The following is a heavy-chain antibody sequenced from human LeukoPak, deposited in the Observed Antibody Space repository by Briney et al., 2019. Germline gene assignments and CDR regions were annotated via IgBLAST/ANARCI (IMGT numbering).Heavy chain of an antibody. CDR3: AKSVGGACSRTSCYGGWFDP. V-gene: IGHV3-30*02. Sequence: GGSLRLSCAASGLTFNNYSMHWVRQAPGKGLEWVAFIRHDESAKYYADSVRGRFTISRDNSKNMLYLHMNSLRVEDTAVYFCAKSVGGACSRTSCYGGWFDPWGQGTLVTVSS. D-gene: IGHD2-2*01. J-gene: IGHJ5*02. CDR2: IRHDESAK. CDR1: GLTFNNYS.